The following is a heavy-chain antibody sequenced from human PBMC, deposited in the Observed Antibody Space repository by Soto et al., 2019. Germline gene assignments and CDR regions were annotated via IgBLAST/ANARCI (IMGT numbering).Heavy chain of an antibody. CDR2: ISSSGSTI. J-gene: IGHJ6*03. D-gene: IGHD2-2*01. CDR3: ARGLVPAAIYYYYMDV. Sequence: PGGSLRLSCAASGFTFSDYYMSWIRQAPGKGLEWVSYISSSGSTIYYADSVKGRFTISRDNAKNSLYLQMNSLRAEDTAVYYCARGLVPAAIYYYYMDVWGKGTTVTVS. V-gene: IGHV3-11*04. CDR1: GFTFSDYY.